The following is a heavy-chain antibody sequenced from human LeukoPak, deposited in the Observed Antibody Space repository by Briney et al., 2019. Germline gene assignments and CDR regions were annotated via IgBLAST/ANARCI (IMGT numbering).Heavy chain of an antibody. D-gene: IGHD2-2*02. CDR3: ARPTRVVPAAIT. V-gene: IGHV4-39*01. CDR2: IYYSGST. CDR1: GGSISSSSYY. J-gene: IGHJ5*02. Sequence: SETLSLTCTVSGGSISSSSYYWGWIRQPPGKGLEWTGSIYYSGSTYYNPSLKSRVTISVDTSKNQFSLKLSSVTAADTAVYYCARPTRVVPAAITWGQGTLVTVSS.